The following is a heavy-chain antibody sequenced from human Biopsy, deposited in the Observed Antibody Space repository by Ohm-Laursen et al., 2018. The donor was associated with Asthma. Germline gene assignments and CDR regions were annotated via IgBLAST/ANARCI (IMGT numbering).Heavy chain of an antibody. D-gene: IGHD2-2*01. Sequence: SSVKVSCKSLGGTFNTYVIGWVRQAPGQGLEWMGGINSVFGTTTYPQKFQDRVTITADDSTSTACMELSSLRSEDTAVYYCARKAGSCISRTCYSLDFWGQGTLVTVSS. J-gene: IGHJ4*02. CDR1: GGTFNTYV. CDR3: ARKAGSCISRTCYSLDF. V-gene: IGHV1-69*01. CDR2: INSVFGTT.